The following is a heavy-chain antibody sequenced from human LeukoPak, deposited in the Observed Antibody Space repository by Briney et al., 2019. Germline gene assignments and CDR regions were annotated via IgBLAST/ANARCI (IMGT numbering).Heavy chain of an antibody. V-gene: IGHV3-53*01. CDR1: GFTVSSNC. CDR3: ARGAASGYDYGYYFDY. Sequence: PGGSLRLSCAASGFTVSSNCMSWVRQAPGKGLEWVSVIYSGGSTYYADSVKGRLTISRDNSKNTLYLQMNSLRAEDTAVYYCARGAASGYDYGYYFDYWGQGTLVTVSS. D-gene: IGHD5-12*01. J-gene: IGHJ4*02. CDR2: IYSGGST.